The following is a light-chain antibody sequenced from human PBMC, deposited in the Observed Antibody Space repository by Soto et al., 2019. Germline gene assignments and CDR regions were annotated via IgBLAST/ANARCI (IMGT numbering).Light chain of an antibody. CDR3: HQYYSYPLT. Sequence: DIVLTQSPGTLSLSPGERATLSCRASQSITSSYLAWYQQKPGQAPRLLIYGTSSRATGIPDRFSGSGSGTDFTLTISRLEPEDFGTYYCHQYYSYPLTFGGGTKVDIK. J-gene: IGKJ4*01. V-gene: IGKV3-20*01. CDR1: QSITSSY. CDR2: GTS.